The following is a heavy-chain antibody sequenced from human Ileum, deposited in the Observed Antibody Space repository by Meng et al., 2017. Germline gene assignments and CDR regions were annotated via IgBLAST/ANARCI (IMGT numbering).Heavy chain of an antibody. V-gene: IGHV4-59*01. Sequence: SETLSLTCTVSRGSISGYYWSWIRQTPEKGLEWFGYVFFSGSTFYNPSLRSPLRLSVDTSQSLLSLSLASLTAADTAVYYCARREFSSKVYFDYWGQGTRVTVSS. CDR1: RGSISGYY. D-gene: IGHD2-15*01. CDR3: ARREFSSKVYFDY. CDR2: VFFSGST. J-gene: IGHJ4*01.